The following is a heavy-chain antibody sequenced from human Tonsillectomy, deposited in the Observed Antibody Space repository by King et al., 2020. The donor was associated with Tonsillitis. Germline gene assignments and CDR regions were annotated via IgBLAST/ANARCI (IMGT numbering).Heavy chain of an antibody. CDR2: IYYSGST. D-gene: IGHD6-6*01. Sequence: VQLQESGPGLVKPSETLSLTCTVSGGSISDYYWSWIRQPPGKGLECIGYIYYSGSTNYNPSLKSRVTMSVDTSKNHFSLRLSSVTASDTAVYYCARPYSSSFWFFDLWGRGTLVTVSS. CDR1: GGSISDYY. V-gene: IGHV4-59*08. CDR3: ARPYSSSFWFFDL. J-gene: IGHJ2*01.